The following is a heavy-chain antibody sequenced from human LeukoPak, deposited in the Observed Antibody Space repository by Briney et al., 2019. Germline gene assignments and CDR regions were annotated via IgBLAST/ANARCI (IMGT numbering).Heavy chain of an antibody. J-gene: IGHJ4*02. CDR3: ACRGSGYDQRDY. Sequence: VASVKVSCKASGYTFTGYYMHWVRQAPGQGLERMGWINPNSGGTNYAQKFQGRVTMTRDTSISTAYMELSRLRSDDTAVYYCACRGSGYDQRDYWGQGTLVTVSS. V-gene: IGHV1-2*02. CDR1: GYTFTGYY. CDR2: INPNSGGT. D-gene: IGHD5-12*01.